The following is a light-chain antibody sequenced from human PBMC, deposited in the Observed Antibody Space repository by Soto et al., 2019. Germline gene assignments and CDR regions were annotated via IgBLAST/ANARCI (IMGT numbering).Light chain of an antibody. J-gene: IGKJ5*01. CDR1: QGISNY. V-gene: IGKV1-27*01. CDR3: QQDYNLPFT. Sequence: DIQMTQSPSSLSASVGDRVTITCRASQGISNYLAWYQQKPGTVPKLLISAASTLQTGVPSRFSGGGSGTDFTLTISSLQPEDFAVYYCQQDYNLPFTFGQGTRLEIK. CDR2: AAS.